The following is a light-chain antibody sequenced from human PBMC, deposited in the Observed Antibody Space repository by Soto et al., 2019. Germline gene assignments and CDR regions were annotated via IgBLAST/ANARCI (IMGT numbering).Light chain of an antibody. V-gene: IGLV1-44*01. CDR3: AAWDGTMNGYL. CDR1: SSNSGSNT. J-gene: IGLJ1*01. Sequence: QSALTQPPSASGTPGQRVTISCSGSSSNSGSNTVNWYQQLPGTAPKLLIYNTKQRPSGVPDRFSGTQSGTSASLAISGLQSEDEADYYCAAWDGTMNGYLFGAGTKVTV. CDR2: NTK.